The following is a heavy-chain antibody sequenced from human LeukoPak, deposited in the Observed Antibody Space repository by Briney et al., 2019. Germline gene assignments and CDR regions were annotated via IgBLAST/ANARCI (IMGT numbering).Heavy chain of an antibody. CDR1: GGSFSGYY. CDR3: ARAPLYGGKRVEAFDI. V-gene: IGHV4-34*01. J-gene: IGHJ3*02. CDR2: INHSGST. D-gene: IGHD4-23*01. Sequence: SETLSLTCAVYGGSFSGYYWSWIRQPPGKGLEWIGEINHSGSTNYNPSLKSRVTISVDTSKNQFSLKLSSVTAADTAVYYCARAPLYGGKRVEAFDIWGQGTMVTVSS.